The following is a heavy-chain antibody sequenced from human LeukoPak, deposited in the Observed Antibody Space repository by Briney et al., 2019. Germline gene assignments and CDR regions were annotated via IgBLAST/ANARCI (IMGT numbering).Heavy chain of an antibody. Sequence: SQTLSLTCVISGDGVSTNNAAAWNWFRQSPSRGLEWLGRTYYRSKWFNEYAISVKNRMLINADTSRNQFSLQLNSVTPEDTAMYYCARGTRNAFDSWGQGTLVAVSS. V-gene: IGHV6-1*01. D-gene: IGHD2-2*01. CDR2: TYYRSKWFN. J-gene: IGHJ4*02. CDR1: GDGVSTNNAAA. CDR3: ARGTRNAFDS.